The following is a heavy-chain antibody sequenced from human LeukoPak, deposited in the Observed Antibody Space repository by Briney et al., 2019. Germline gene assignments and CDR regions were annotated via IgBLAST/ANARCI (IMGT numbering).Heavy chain of an antibody. CDR3: APSMEDSSGYWDAFDI. CDR1: GFTFSSYA. V-gene: IGHV3-30-3*01. Sequence: GRSLRLSCAASGFTFSSYAMHWVRQAPGKGLEWVAVISYDGSNKYYADSVKGRFTISRDNSKNTLYLQMNSLRAEDTAVYYCAPSMEDSSGYWDAFDIWGPGTMVTVSS. CDR2: ISYDGSNK. J-gene: IGHJ3*02. D-gene: IGHD3-22*01.